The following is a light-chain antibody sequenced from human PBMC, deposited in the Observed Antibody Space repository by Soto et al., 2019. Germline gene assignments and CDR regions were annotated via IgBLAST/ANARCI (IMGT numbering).Light chain of an antibody. J-gene: IGKJ3*01. CDR3: RQYKNWPPFT. Sequence: EIVMTQSPATLSVSPGERATLSCRASQSVSSNLAWYQQKPGQAPRLLIYGASTRATGIPARFSGSGSGTEFILTISSLQSEDFAVYYCRQYKNWPPFTFGPGTTLDIK. V-gene: IGKV3-15*01. CDR2: GAS. CDR1: QSVSSN.